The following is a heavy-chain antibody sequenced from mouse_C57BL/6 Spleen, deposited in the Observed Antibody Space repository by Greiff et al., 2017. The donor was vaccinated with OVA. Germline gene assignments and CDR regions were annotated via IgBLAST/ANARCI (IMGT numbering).Heavy chain of an antibody. V-gene: IGHV1-76*01. J-gene: IGHJ2*01. D-gene: IGHD1-1*01. Sequence: LQESGAELVRPGASVKLSCKASGYTFTDYYINWVKQRPGQGLEWIARIYPGSGNTYYNEKFKGKATLTAEKSSSTAYMQLSSLTSEDSAVYFCARWGGYGSSYDYFDYWGQGTTLTVSS. CDR2: IYPGSGNT. CDR1: GYTFTDYY. CDR3: ARWGGYGSSYDYFDY.